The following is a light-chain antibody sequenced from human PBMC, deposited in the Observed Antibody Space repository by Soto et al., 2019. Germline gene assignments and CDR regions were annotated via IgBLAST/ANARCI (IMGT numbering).Light chain of an antibody. Sequence: EIVLVQSPGTLSLSPGERATLSCRASQSVTNNYLAWYQQKPGQAPRLLIYCASSRATGVPDRFSGSGSGTDFTLTITRLEPEDFAVYYCQQYGISPLMYTFGQGTKL. J-gene: IGKJ2*01. CDR2: CAS. V-gene: IGKV3-20*01. CDR3: QQYGISPLMYT. CDR1: QSVTNNY.